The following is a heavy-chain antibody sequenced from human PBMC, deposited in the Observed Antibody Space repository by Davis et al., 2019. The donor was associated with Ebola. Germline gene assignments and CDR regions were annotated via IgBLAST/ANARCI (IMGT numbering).Heavy chain of an antibody. CDR2: INPNSGDT. V-gene: IGHV1-2*02. Sequence: ASVKVSCKTSGYTFIGYHIHWVRQAPGQGLEWMGWINPNSGDTYYVQKFQGRVTLTRDTSTSTVHMDLSSLNSEDTAIYYCASGEFVDFWGQGTLVTVSS. D-gene: IGHD3-10*01. J-gene: IGHJ4*02. CDR3: ASGEFVDF. CDR1: GYTFIGYH.